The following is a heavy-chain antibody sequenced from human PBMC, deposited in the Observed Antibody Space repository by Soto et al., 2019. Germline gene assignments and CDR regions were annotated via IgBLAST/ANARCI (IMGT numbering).Heavy chain of an antibody. CDR1: GFTFSNYG. V-gene: IGHV3-30*18. CDR2: FSYDGSYK. CDR3: VKDDDRYYHDSSGLPD. Sequence: HPGGSLRLSCAASGFTFSNYGMHWVRQVPGKGLEWVAVFSYDGSYKYYADSVKGRFTISRDNSKNTLFLQMNSLRAEDTAVYYCVKDDDRYYHDSSGLPDWGQGTLVTVSS. J-gene: IGHJ4*02. D-gene: IGHD3-22*01.